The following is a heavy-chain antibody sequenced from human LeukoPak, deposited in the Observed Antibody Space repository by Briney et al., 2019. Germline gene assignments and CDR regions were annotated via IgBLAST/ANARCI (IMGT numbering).Heavy chain of an antibody. D-gene: IGHD2-2*01. CDR1: GFTFSSYS. CDR3: ARDTKYAFDN. Sequence: GGSLRLSCAASGFTFSSYSMNWVRQAPRKGLEWISYVGISSGNTKYADSVKGRFTISGDKAKNSLYLQMNSLRVEDTAVYYCARDTKYAFDNWGQGTLVTVSS. V-gene: IGHV3-48*01. CDR2: VGISSGNT. J-gene: IGHJ4*02.